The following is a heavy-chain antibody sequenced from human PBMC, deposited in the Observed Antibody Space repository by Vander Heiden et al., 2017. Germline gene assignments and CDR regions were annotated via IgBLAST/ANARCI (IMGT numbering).Heavy chain of an antibody. V-gene: IGHV1-18*01. Sequence: QVQLVQSGAEVKKPGASVKVSCKASGYTFPSYGISWERQAPGQGLEWMGWISAYNGNTNYAQKFQARVTMTTDISTSTAYMELRSLRSDDTAVYYCARLYYYDSSGYNQFDYWGQGTLVTVSS. D-gene: IGHD3-22*01. CDR1: GYTFPSYG. CDR3: ARLYYYDSSGYNQFDY. CDR2: ISAYNGNT. J-gene: IGHJ4*02.